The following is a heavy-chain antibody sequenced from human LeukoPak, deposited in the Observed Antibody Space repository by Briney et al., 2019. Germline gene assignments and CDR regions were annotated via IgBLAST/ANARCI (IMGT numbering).Heavy chain of an antibody. D-gene: IGHD1-26*01. Sequence: SETLSLTCTVSGGSISSSSYYWGWIRQPPGKGLEWIGSIYYSGSTYYNPSLKSRVTISVDTSKNQFSLKLSSVTAADTAVYYCARDRSGVGATSTDYWGQGTLVTVSS. CDR1: GGSISSSSYY. CDR3: ARDRSGVGATSTDY. V-gene: IGHV4-39*02. CDR2: IYYSGST. J-gene: IGHJ4*02.